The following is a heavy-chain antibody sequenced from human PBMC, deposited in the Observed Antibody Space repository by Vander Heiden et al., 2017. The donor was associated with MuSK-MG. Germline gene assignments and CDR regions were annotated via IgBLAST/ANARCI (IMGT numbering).Heavy chain of an antibody. J-gene: IGHJ6*03. Sequence: VQLVASGGGLVKPGGSLRLSCAASGLAFRRHSMNWVRQAPGKGLEWVSSISSSSSYIYYADSVKGRFTISRDNAKNSLYLQMNSLRAEDTAVYYCARVAGASGYYYYYYMDVWGKGTTGTVSS. CDR3: ARVAGASGYYYYYYMDV. CDR2: ISSSSSYI. V-gene: IGHV3-21*01. CDR1: GLAFRRHS. D-gene: IGHD1-26*01.